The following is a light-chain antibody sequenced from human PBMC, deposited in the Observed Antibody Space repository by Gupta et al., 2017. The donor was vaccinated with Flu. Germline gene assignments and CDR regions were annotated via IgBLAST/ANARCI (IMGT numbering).Light chain of an antibody. CDR2: SAS. CDR1: QSVSVY. Sequence: IVLTQSPATLSLSPGDRATLSCRASQSVSVYLAWYQQKPGQAPRLLIYSASTRATGIPARFSGSGSGTDFTLTISSLEPEDFAVYYCQQRSNWPGLTFGGGTKVEIK. CDR3: QQRSNWPGLT. J-gene: IGKJ4*01. V-gene: IGKV3-11*01.